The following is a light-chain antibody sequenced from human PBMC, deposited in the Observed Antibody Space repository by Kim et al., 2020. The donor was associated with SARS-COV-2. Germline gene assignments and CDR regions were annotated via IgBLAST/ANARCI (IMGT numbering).Light chain of an antibody. CDR3: QQYYVYPLT. CDR1: QSVDRR. Sequence: SASVGDRVTLACRASQSVDRRLAWYQQKPGEAPKVLIYDASSLQRGVPSRFSGGGSGTEFALTITTLQPDDFATYYCQQYYVYPLTFGGGTKLEI. CDR2: DAS. V-gene: IGKV1-5*01. J-gene: IGKJ4*01.